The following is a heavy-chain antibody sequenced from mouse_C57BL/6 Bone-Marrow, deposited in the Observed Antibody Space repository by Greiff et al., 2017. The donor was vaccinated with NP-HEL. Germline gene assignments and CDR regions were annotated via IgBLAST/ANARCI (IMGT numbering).Heavy chain of an antibody. CDR2: IRLKSDNYAT. CDR1: GFTFSNYW. CDR3: TAVLRPLDY. Sequence: EVQLVESGGGLVQPGGSMKLSCVASGFTFSNYWMNWVRQSPEKGLEWVAQIRLKSDNYATHYAESVKGRFTISRDDSKSSVYLQMNNLRAEDTGIYYCTAVLRPLDYWGQGTTLTVSS. J-gene: IGHJ2*01. V-gene: IGHV6-3*01. D-gene: IGHD1-1*01.